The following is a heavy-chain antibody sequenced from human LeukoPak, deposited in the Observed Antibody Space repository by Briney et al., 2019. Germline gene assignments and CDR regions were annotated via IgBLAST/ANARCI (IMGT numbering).Heavy chain of an antibody. V-gene: IGHV4-39*01. CDR1: GGSISSNSYY. Sequence: SETLSLTCTVSGGSISSNSYYWGWIRQPPGKGLEWIGSIYYSGSTYYNPSLKSRVTISVDTSKNQFSLKLSSVTAADTAVYYCARHSSSSYYYMDVWGKGTTVTISS. CDR3: ARHSSSSYYYMDV. J-gene: IGHJ6*03. CDR2: IYYSGST. D-gene: IGHD6-13*01.